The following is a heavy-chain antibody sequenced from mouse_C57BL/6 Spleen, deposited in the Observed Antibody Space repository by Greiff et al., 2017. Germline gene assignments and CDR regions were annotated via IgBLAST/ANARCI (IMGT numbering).Heavy chain of an antibody. CDR2: IYPGDGDT. J-gene: IGHJ4*01. V-gene: IGHV1-82*01. Sequence: QVQLQQSGPELVKPGASVTISCKASGYAFSSSWMNWVKQRPGKGLEWIGRIYPGDGDTNYNGKFKGKATLTADKSSSTAYMQLSSLTSEDSAVYFCARGDAIDYWGQGTSVTVSS. CDR3: ARGDAIDY. CDR1: GYAFSSSW.